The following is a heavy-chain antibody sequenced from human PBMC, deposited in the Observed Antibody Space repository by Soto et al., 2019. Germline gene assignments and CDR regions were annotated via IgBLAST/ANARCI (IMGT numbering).Heavy chain of an antibody. CDR3: ARPESGYVTFHPPPHYYYGMDV. CDR2: IIPIFGTA. D-gene: IGHD5-12*01. V-gene: IGHV1-69*01. Sequence: QVQLVQSGAEVKKPGSSGKVSCKASGGTFSSYAISWVRQAPGQGLEWIGGIIPIFGTANYAQKFQGRVTITADESTSTAYMELSSLRSEDTAVYYCARPESGYVTFHPPPHYYYGMDVWGQGTTGTVSS. CDR1: GGTFSSYA. J-gene: IGHJ6*02.